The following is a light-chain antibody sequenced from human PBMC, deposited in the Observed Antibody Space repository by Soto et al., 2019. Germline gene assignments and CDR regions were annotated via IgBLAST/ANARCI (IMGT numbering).Light chain of an antibody. J-gene: IGLJ1*01. CDR1: ISDVGGFNY. CDR2: DFT. CDR3: SSYAGGKNFYV. V-gene: IGLV2-8*01. Sequence: HSVLTQPASVSGSLGQSITISCPGTISDVGGFNYVSWYQQRPGKAPRLMINDFTYRPSGVSGRCSGSKSGNTASLTVSGLQAEDEADYHCSSYAGGKNFYVFGTGTKVTVL.